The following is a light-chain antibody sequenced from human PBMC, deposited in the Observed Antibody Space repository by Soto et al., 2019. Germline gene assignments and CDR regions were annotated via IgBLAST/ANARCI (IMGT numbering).Light chain of an antibody. J-gene: IGKJ3*01. CDR2: AAS. V-gene: IGKV1-39*01. CDR3: QQSYITPQT. CDR1: QSISSY. Sequence: DIQMTQSPSSLSASVGDRVTITCRASQSISSYLNWYQQKPGKAPKLLICAASSLQSGVPSRFSGSGSGTDFTLTISSLQPEDFATYYCQQSYITPQTCGPGTKVDIK.